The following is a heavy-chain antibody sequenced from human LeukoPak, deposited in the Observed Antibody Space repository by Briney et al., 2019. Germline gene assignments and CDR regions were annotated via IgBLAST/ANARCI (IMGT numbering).Heavy chain of an antibody. J-gene: IGHJ3*02. V-gene: IGHV3-9*01. CDR2: ISWNSGSI. Sequence: GGSLRLSCAASGFTFDDYAMHWVRQAPGKGLEWVSGISWNSGSIGYADSVKGRFTISRDNAKNSMYLQMNSLRAEDTAVYYCAREPSQGAFDIWGQGTMVTVSS. CDR1: GFTFDDYA. CDR3: AREPSQGAFDI.